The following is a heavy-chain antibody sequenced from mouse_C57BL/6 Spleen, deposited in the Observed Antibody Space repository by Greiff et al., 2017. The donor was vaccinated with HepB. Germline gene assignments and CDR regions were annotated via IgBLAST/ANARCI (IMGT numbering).Heavy chain of an antibody. V-gene: IGHV1-15*01. CDR3: TRRDGYYTSPYAMDY. J-gene: IGHJ4*01. CDR1: GYTFTDYE. D-gene: IGHD2-3*01. CDR2: IDPETGGT. Sequence: QVQLKESGAELVRPGASVTLSCKASGYTFTDYEMHWVKQTPVHGLEWIGAIDPETGGTAYNQKFKGKAILTADKSSSTAYMELRSLTSEDSAVYYCTRRDGYYTSPYAMDYWGQGTSVTVSS.